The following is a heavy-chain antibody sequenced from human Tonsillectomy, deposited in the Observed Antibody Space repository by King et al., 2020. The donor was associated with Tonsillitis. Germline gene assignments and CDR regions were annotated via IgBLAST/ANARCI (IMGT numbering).Heavy chain of an antibody. D-gene: IGHD3-22*01. CDR3: AKDLHYYYSSLYFDY. CDR2: ISYDGSDK. V-gene: IGHV3-30*18. Sequence: VQLVESGGGVVQPGRSLRLSCAASGFTFSSYGMHWVRQAPGKGLEWVAVISYDGSDKYFRDSVKGRFTISRDNSKNTVYLQMNSLRVEDTAVSYCAKDLHYYYSSLYFDYWGQGTVVTVSS. J-gene: IGHJ4*02. CDR1: GFTFSSYG.